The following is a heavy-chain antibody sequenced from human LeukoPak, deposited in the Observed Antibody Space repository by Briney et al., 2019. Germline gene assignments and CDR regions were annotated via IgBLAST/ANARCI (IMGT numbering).Heavy chain of an antibody. CDR3: AREAYGSGNYYSDY. CDR1: GFTFCSKW. D-gene: IGHD3-10*01. CDR2: IHKDGSST. V-gene: IGHV3-74*01. Sequence: RGSLRLSCAASGFTFCSKWMQWVRQAPGKGLVWVSRIHKDGSSTIYADSVKGRLTISRDNAKNTLYLQMNSLRAEDTAMYYCAREAYGSGNYYSDYWGQEPWAPSPQ. J-gene: IGHJ4*01.